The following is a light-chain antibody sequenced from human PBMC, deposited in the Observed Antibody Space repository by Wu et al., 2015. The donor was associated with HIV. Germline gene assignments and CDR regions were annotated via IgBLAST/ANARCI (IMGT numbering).Light chain of an antibody. CDR3: HQYGSSPRT. V-gene: IGKV3-20*01. Sequence: DILLTQSPGTLSLSPGDRATLSCRASQSVTSNFLAWYQQKPGQAPRLLIYGASSRATGIPDRFSGSGSGTDFTLTISRLEPEDSAVFYCHQYGSSPRTFGQGTKVEIK. CDR2: GAS. J-gene: IGKJ1*01. CDR1: QSVTSNF.